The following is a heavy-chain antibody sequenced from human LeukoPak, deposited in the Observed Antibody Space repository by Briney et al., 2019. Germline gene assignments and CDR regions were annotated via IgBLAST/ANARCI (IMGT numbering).Heavy chain of an antibody. CDR3: ATTSIAAAGRNYYYYGMDV. D-gene: IGHD6-13*01. V-gene: IGHV1-18*01. J-gene: IGHJ6*02. CDR2: ISAYNGNT. CDR1: GYTFTSYG. Sequence: ASVKVSCKASGYTFTSYGISWVRQAPGQGLEWTGWISAYNGNTNYAQKLQGRVTMTTDTSTSTAYMELRSLRSDDTAVYYCATTSIAAAGRNYYYYGMDVWGQGTTVTVSS.